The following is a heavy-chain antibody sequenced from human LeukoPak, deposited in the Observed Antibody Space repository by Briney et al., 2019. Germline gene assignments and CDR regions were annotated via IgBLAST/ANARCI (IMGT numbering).Heavy chain of an antibody. CDR2: IRSKAYGGTT. CDR1: GFTFGDYA. D-gene: IGHD3-10*01. Sequence: QPGRALRLSCKASGFTFGDYAMSWVRQAPGKGLEWVGFIRSKAYGGTTEYAASVKGRFTISRDDSRSIAYLQMSSLKTEDTAVYYCTRARASYYFDYWGQGTLVTVSS. J-gene: IGHJ4*02. CDR3: TRARASYYFDY. V-gene: IGHV3-49*04.